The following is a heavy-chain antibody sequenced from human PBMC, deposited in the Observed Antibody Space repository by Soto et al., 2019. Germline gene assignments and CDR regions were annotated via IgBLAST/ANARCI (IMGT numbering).Heavy chain of an antibody. CDR1: GGSISSYY. Sequence: SETLSLTCTVSGGSISSYYWSWIRQPPGKGLEWIGYIYYSGSTNYNPSLKSRVTISVDTSKNQFSLKLSSVTAADTAVYYCARNPNYYDSSGYYYIDYWGQGTLVTVSS. CDR3: ARNPNYYDSSGYYYIDY. J-gene: IGHJ4*02. D-gene: IGHD3-22*01. CDR2: IYYSGST. V-gene: IGHV4-59*08.